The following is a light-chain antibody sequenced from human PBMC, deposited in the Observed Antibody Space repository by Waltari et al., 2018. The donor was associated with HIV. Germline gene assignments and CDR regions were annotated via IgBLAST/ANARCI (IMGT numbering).Light chain of an antibody. CDR1: ALPKRY. CDR2: EDN. V-gene: IGLV3-10*01. J-gene: IGLJ3*02. Sequence: SYELTQPPSVSVSPGQTARITCSGDALPKRYTYWYQQKSGQAPVSVIHEDNKRPSGIPERFSGSSSGTMATLTINGAQVGDEADYYCYSTDSSDNYGVFGGGTKLTVL. CDR3: YSTDSSDNYGV.